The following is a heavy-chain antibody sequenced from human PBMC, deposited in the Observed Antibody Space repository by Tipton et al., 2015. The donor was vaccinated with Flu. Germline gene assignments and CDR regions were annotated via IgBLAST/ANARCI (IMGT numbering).Heavy chain of an antibody. CDR3: ARDASYTTGPDF. CDR2: IGLSGSPI. Sequence: VQLVQSGGGVVQPGGSLRLSCAASGFTFRTNGMHWVRQAPGKGLEWISYIGLSGSPIYYADSVKGRFTISRDNAKKSLYLQMNSLRADDTALYYCARDASYTTGPDFWGQGTLVTVSS. V-gene: IGHV3-48*03. J-gene: IGHJ4*02. D-gene: IGHD1-1*01. CDR1: GFTFRTNG.